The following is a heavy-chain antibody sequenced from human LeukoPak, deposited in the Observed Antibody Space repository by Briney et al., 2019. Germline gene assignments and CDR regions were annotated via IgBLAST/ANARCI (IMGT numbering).Heavy chain of an antibody. D-gene: IGHD6-6*01. Sequence: ASVKVSCKASGYTFTSYGISWVRQAPGQGLEWMGWISAYNGNTNYAQKLQGRVTMTTDTSTSTAYMELRSLRSDDTAVYYCARWVGRDSIAARYFDYWGQGTLVTVSS. V-gene: IGHV1-18*01. CDR3: ARWVGRDSIAARYFDY. CDR2: ISAYNGNT. CDR1: GYTFTSYG. J-gene: IGHJ4*02.